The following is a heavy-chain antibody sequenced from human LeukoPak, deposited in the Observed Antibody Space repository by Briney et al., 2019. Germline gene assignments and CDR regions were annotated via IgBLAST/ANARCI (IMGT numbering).Heavy chain of an antibody. CDR3: ARVFSGSYYNNNIHYYYMDV. CDR2: ISSSGSTI. V-gene: IGHV3-11*01. D-gene: IGHD3-10*01. J-gene: IGHJ6*03. Sequence: PGESLRLSCAASGFTFSDYYMSWIRQAPGKGLEWVSYISSSGSTIYYADSVKGRFTISRDNAKNSLYLQMNSLRAEDTAVYYCARVFSGSYYNNNIHYYYMDVWGKGTTVTISS. CDR1: GFTFSDYY.